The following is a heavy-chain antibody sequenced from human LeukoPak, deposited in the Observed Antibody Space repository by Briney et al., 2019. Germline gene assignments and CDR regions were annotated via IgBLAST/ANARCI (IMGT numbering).Heavy chain of an antibody. V-gene: IGHV4-4*07. D-gene: IGHD2-2*01. Sequence: PSETLSLTCTVSGGSISSYYWSWIRQPAGKGLEWIWRIYTSGSTNYNPSLKSRVTMSVDTSKNQFSLKLSSVTAADTAVYYCARVGCSSTSCSIDYWGQGTLVTVSS. CDR3: ARVGCSSTSCSIDY. CDR1: GGSISSYY. J-gene: IGHJ4*02. CDR2: IYTSGST.